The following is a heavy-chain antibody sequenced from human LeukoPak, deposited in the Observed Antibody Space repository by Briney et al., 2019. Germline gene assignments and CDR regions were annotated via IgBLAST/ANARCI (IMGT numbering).Heavy chain of an antibody. V-gene: IGHV4-39*01. CDR1: SGSISNSSYF. Sequence: SETLSLTCTVSSGSISNSSYFWGWIRQPPGKGLEWIGNMYYSGSTYCNPSLKSRVTISVDTSKSQFSLKLSSVTAADTAIYYCARTVCGLHYFDYWGQGTLVTVSS. CDR3: ARTVCGLHYFDY. CDR2: MYYSGST. D-gene: IGHD1-26*01. J-gene: IGHJ4*02.